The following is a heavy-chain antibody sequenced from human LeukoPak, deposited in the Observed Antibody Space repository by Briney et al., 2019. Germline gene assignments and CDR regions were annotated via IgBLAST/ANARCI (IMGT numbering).Heavy chain of an antibody. D-gene: IGHD3-16*01. CDR2: IHYSGRA. CDR1: GGSISGYY. Sequence: PSETLSLTCSVSGGSISGYYWTWVGQPPGKGLEWIGQIHYSGRADYNPSLKSRITMSVDTSRNQISLKLSSVTAADTAIYYCVRFGVNYDMDVWGQGTTVTVFS. V-gene: IGHV4-59*01. CDR3: VRFGVNYDMDV. J-gene: IGHJ6*02.